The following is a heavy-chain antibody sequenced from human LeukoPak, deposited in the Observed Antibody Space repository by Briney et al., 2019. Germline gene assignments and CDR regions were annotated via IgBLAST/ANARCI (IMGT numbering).Heavy chain of an antibody. CDR2: ISGTGRTT. CDR1: GFTFSNYA. D-gene: IGHD6-13*01. V-gene: IGHV3-23*01. Sequence: GGSLRLSCAASGFTFSNYAMTWARQAPGKGLEWVSSISGTGRTTYYADSVKGRFTISRDNSRNTLYLQLSSLGAEATAVYYCAKMWTFGGSWSEFWGQGPLVIGSS. CDR3: AKMWTFGGSWSEF. J-gene: IGHJ4*02.